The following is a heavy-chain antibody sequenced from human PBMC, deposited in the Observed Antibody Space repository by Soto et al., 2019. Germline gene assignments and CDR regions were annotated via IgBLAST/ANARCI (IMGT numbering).Heavy chain of an antibody. CDR2: ISYDGSNK. J-gene: IGHJ6*02. Sequence: GGSLRLSCAASGFTFSSYGMHWVRQAPGKGLEWVAVISYDGSNKYYADSVKGRFTISRDNSKNTLYLQMNSLRAEDTAVYYCAKDQGSGSAIMDVWGQGTTVTVSS. V-gene: IGHV3-30*18. CDR3: AKDQGSGSAIMDV. CDR1: GFTFSSYG. D-gene: IGHD3-10*01.